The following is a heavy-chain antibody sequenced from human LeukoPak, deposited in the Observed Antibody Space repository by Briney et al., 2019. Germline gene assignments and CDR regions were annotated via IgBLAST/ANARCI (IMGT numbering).Heavy chain of an antibody. CDR2: IYTSGST. Sequence: SETLSLTCTVSGGSISNYYWSWIRQPAGKGLEWIGRIYTSGSTNYNPSLKSRVTMSVDTSKNQFSLNLSSVTAADTAVYYCAKSNGYGLVDIWGQGTMVTVSS. CDR3: AKSNGYGLVDI. J-gene: IGHJ3*02. CDR1: GGSISNYY. D-gene: IGHD3-10*01. V-gene: IGHV4-4*07.